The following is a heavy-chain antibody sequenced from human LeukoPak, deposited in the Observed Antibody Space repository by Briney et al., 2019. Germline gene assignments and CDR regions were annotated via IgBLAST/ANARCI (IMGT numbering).Heavy chain of an antibody. J-gene: IGHJ4*02. Sequence: GASVKVSCKASGYTFTSYGISWVRQAPGQGLEWMGWISAYNGNTNYAQKLQGRVTMTTDTSTSTAYMELRSLRSDDTAVYYCARERARQQWLAYDYWGQGTLVTVSS. CDR1: GYTFTSYG. CDR2: ISAYNGNT. V-gene: IGHV1-18*01. CDR3: ARERARQQWLAYDY. D-gene: IGHD6-19*01.